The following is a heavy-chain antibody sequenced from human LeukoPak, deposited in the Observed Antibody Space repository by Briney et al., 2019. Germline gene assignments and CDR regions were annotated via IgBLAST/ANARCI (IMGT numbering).Heavy chain of an antibody. CDR3: ARAGGAVAGPAYYSDY. J-gene: IGHJ4*02. CDR1: GGTFSSYA. CDR2: IIPIFGTA. V-gene: IGHV1-69*06. Sequence: SVKVSCKASGGTFSSYAISWVRQAPGQGLEWMGGIIPIFGTASYAQKFQGRVTITADKSTSTAYMELSSLRSEDTAVYYCARAGGAVAGPAYYSDYWGQGTLVTVSS. D-gene: IGHD6-19*01.